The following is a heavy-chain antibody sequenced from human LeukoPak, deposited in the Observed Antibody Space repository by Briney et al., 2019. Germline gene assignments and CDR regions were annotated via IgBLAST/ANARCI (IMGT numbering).Heavy chain of an antibody. D-gene: IGHD3-10*01. J-gene: IGHJ4*02. V-gene: IGHV1-2*02. Sequence: ASVKVSYKASGYTFTGYYMHWVRQAPGQGLEWMGWINPNSGGTNYAQKFQGRVTMTRDTSISTAYMELSRLRSDDTAVYYCARGLYYYGSGSYAGGYWGQGTLVTVSS. CDR3: ARGLYYYGSGSYAGGY. CDR2: INPNSGGT. CDR1: GYTFTGYY.